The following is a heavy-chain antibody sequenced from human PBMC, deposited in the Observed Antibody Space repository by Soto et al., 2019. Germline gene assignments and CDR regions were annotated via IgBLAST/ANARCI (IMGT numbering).Heavy chain of an antibody. J-gene: IGHJ6*02. CDR2: IYHSGST. CDR1: GGSISSSNW. D-gene: IGHD2-21*01. CDR3: ARDLGCLDCGYGMDV. Sequence: QVQLQESGPGLVKPSGTLSLTCAVSGGSISSSNWWSWVRQPPGKGLEWIGEIYHSGSTNYNPDLKSRVPISVDKSKNQFSLKLSSVTAADTAVYYCARDLGCLDCGYGMDVWGQGTTVTVSS. V-gene: IGHV4-4*02.